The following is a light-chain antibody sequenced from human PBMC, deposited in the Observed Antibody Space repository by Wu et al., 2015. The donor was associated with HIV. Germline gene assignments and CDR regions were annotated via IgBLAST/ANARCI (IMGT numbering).Light chain of an antibody. CDR2: GAS. CDR1: QSISSSS. Sequence: EIVLTQSPGTLSLSPGERTTLSCRASQSISSSSLAWYQQRPGQAPRLLIYGASNRATGILDRFSGSGSGTDFTLTISRLEPEDFAVYFCQHYSGSPPSYTFGQGTNLEIK. CDR3: QHYSGSPPSYT. V-gene: IGKV3-20*01. J-gene: IGKJ2*01.